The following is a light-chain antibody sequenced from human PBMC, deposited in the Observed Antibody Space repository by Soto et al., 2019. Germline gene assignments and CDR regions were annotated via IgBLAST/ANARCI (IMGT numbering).Light chain of an antibody. CDR3: QQSYSTPPT. CDR1: QSISSY. CDR2: AAS. J-gene: IGKJ1*01. Sequence: DIQMTQSPSSLSASVGDRVTITCRASQSISSYLNWYQQKPGKAPKLLIYAASSLQSGVPSRFSGSGSGTDFTLTIRSLQPEDFATYYCQQSYSTPPTFCHGTKVEIK. V-gene: IGKV1-39*01.